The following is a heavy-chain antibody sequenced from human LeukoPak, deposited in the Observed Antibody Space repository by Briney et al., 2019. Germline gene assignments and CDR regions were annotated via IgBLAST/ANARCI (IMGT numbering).Heavy chain of an antibody. Sequence: EASVKVSCKASGYTLTSYGISWVRQAPGQGLEWMRWISAYNGNTHYAQKLQGRVTMTTDTSTSTVYMELRSLRSDDTAVYYCARGSPPRRNYDSRGYYSYYFDYWGQGTLVTVSS. D-gene: IGHD3-22*01. CDR3: ARGSPPRRNYDSRGYYSYYFDY. J-gene: IGHJ4*02. CDR1: GYTLTSYG. CDR2: ISAYNGNT. V-gene: IGHV1-18*01.